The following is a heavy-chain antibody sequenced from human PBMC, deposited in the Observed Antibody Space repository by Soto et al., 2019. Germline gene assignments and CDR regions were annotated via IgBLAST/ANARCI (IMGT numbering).Heavy chain of an antibody. J-gene: IGHJ5*02. Sequence: QVQLVQSGAEVKKPGSSVKVSCKASGGTFSSYAISWVRQAPGQGLEWMGGIIPIFGTANYAQKFQGRVTITADESTSTAYMELSSLRSEDTAVYYCASQAMAAAGQQLEVDWFDPWGQGTLVTVSS. CDR3: ASQAMAAAGQQLEVDWFDP. CDR1: GGTFSSYA. V-gene: IGHV1-69*01. D-gene: IGHD6-13*01. CDR2: IIPIFGTA.